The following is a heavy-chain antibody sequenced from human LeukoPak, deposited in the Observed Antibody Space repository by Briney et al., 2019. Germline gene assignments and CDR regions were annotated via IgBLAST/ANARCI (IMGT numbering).Heavy chain of an antibody. Sequence: SSETLSLTCTVSGGSISSYYWSWIRQPPGKGLEWIGEINHSGSTNYNPSLKSRVTISVDTSKNQFSLKLSSVTAADTAVYYCARGDAFDIWGQGTMVTVSS. J-gene: IGHJ3*02. CDR2: INHSGST. V-gene: IGHV4-34*01. CDR3: ARGDAFDI. CDR1: GGSISSYY.